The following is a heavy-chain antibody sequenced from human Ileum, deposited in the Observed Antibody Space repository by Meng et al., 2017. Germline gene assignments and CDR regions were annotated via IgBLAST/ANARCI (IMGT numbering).Heavy chain of an antibody. D-gene: IGHD6-13*01. V-gene: IGHV5-51*01. CDR3: ARSQQLASTYAFDI. J-gene: IGHJ3*02. Sequence: GALRPSCKGSGYSFTSHWIGRVRQMPGKGLEWMGIIYPGDSDTRYSPSFQGQVTISADKSVSTAYLQWSSLKASDTAMYYCARSQQLASTYAFDIWGQGTMVTVSS. CDR1: GYSFTSHW. CDR2: IYPGDSDT.